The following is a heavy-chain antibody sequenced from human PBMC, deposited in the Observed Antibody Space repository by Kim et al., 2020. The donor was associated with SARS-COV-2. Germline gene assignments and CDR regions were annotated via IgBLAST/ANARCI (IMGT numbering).Heavy chain of an antibody. CDR3: ARGDYHYFGLDV. J-gene: IGHJ6*02. Sequence: NYADFGKGRFTISRDNAKNTLYLQMNSLRVEDTAVYYCARGDYHYFGLDVWGQGTTVIVSS. V-gene: IGHV3-74*01.